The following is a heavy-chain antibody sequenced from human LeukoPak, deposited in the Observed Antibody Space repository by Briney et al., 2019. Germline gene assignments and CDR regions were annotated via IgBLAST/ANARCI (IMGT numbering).Heavy chain of an antibody. CDR3: ARGSFSLSGSPQGKLYFDY. D-gene: IGHD1-26*01. Sequence: SETLSLTCAVYGGSFSGYYWSWIRQPPGKGLEWIGEINHSGSTNYNPSLKSRVTISVDTSKNQFSLKLSSVTAADTAVYYCARGSFSLSGSPQGKLYFDYWGQGTLVTVSS. V-gene: IGHV4-34*01. J-gene: IGHJ4*02. CDR1: GGSFSGYY. CDR2: INHSGST.